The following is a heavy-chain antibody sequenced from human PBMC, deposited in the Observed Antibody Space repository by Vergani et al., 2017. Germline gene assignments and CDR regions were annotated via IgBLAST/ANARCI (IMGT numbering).Heavy chain of an antibody. Sequence: QVQLVQSGAEVKKPGSSVKVSCKASGGTFSSYAISWVRQAPGQGLEWMGGIIPIFGTANYAQKFQGRVTITADESTSTAYMELSSLRSEDTAVYYCARGYCSETSIRGCKGPMDVWGKGTTVTVSS. CDR3: ARGYCSETSIRGCKGPMDV. J-gene: IGHJ6*03. V-gene: IGHV1-69*01. CDR2: IIPIFGTA. D-gene: IGHD2-15*01. CDR1: GGTFSSYA.